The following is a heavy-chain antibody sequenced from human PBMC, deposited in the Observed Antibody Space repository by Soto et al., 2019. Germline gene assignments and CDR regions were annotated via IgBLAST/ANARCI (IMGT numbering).Heavy chain of an antibody. J-gene: IGHJ1*01. CDR3: ASVMPPYCSSISCYAYCSGGSCYLTAEYFQH. Sequence: SETLSLTCAVYGGSFSGYYWSWIRQPPGKGLEWIGEINHSGSTNYNPSLKSRVTISVDTSKNQFSLKLSSVTAADTAVYYCASVMPPYCSSISCYAYCSGGSCYLTAEYFQHWGQGTLVTVSS. CDR1: GGSFSGYY. CDR2: INHSGST. V-gene: IGHV4-34*01. D-gene: IGHD2-2*01.